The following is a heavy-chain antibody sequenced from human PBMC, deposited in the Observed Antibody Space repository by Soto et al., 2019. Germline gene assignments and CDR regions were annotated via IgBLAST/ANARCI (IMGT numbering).Heavy chain of an antibody. CDR3: ARGLFLDY. Sequence: GSLRLSCAASGFTFSSYWMHWVRQAPGKGLEWVSRINTDGSFTGSADSVKGRFTISRGNAKNTLFLRMNSLRAEDTAVYYCARGLFLDYWGQGTRVTVSS. CDR2: INTDGSFT. D-gene: IGHD3-3*01. CDR1: GFTFSSYW. J-gene: IGHJ4*02. V-gene: IGHV3-74*01.